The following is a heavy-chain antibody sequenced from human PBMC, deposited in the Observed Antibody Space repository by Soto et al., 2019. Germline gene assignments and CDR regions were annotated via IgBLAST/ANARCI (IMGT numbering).Heavy chain of an antibody. V-gene: IGHV4-4*02. J-gene: IGHJ4*02. Sequence: QVQLQGSGPGLVKPSGTLALTFAVSGGSIINSNLWGWGRQPPGKGLEWIGEIYHSGSTNYNPSFKSRVTMSVDKSKNQFSLKLNSVTAADTAVYYCTRELELDGDYVWGQGTLVTVSS. CDR2: IYHSGST. CDR1: GGSIINSNL. D-gene: IGHD4-17*01. CDR3: TRELELDGDYV.